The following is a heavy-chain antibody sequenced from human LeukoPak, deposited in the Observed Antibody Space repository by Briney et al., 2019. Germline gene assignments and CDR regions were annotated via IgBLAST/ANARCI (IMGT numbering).Heavy chain of an antibody. CDR3: ARATSVLRFLEWLLLHDAFDI. V-gene: IGHV4-39*07. CDR1: GGSISSSSYY. CDR2: IYYSGST. D-gene: IGHD3-3*01. Sequence: SETLSLTCTVSGGSISSSSYYWGWIRQPPGKGLEWIGSIYYSGSTYYNPSLKSRVTISVDTSKNQFSLKLSSVTAADTAVYYCARATSVLRFLEWLLLHDAFDIWGQGTMVTVSS. J-gene: IGHJ3*02.